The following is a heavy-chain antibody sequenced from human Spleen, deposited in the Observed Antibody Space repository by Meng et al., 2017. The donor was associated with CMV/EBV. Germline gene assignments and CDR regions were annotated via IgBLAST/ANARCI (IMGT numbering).Heavy chain of an antibody. V-gene: IGHV4-39*07. CDR1: SISSDSYY. J-gene: IGHJ5*02. D-gene: IGHD3-3*01. CDR3: AREVIFGVVIIGGWFDP. Sequence: SISSDSYYWGWSRQPPGKGLEWIGNIYYSGSTYYGPSLRSRVTISVDTSKNQFSLKLSSVTAADTAVYYCAREVIFGVVIIGGWFDPWGQGTLVTVSS. CDR2: IYYSGST.